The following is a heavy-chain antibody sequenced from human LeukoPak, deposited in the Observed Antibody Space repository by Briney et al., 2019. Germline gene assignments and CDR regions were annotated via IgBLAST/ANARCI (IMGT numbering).Heavy chain of an antibody. Sequence: GGSLRLSCAASGFTFSDYYMSWIRQAPGKGLEWVSYISSSGSTIYYADSVKGRFTISRDNAKNSLYLQMNSLRAEDTAVYYCARVPKLAKEGYYFDYWGQGTLVTVSS. V-gene: IGHV3-11*01. J-gene: IGHJ4*02. CDR3: ARVPKLAKEGYYFDY. CDR1: GFTFSDYY. D-gene: IGHD6-6*01. CDR2: ISSSGSTI.